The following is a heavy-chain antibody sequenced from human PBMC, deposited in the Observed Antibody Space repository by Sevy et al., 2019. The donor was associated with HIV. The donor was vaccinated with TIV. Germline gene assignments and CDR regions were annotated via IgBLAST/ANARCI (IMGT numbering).Heavy chain of an antibody. V-gene: IGHV1-58*01. CDR1: GFTFTSSA. D-gene: IGHD3-22*01. CDR2: IVVGSGNT. J-gene: IGHJ4*02. CDR3: AAMPYDSSGYYSKVHDY. Sequence: ASVKVSCKASGFTFTSSAVQWVRQARGQRLEWIGWIVVGSGNTNYAQKFQERVTITRDMSTSTAYMELSSLRSEDTAVYYCAAMPYDSSGYYSKVHDYWGQGTLVTVSS.